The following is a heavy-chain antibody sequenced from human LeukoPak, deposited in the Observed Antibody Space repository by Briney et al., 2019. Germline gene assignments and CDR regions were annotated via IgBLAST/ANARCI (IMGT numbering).Heavy chain of an antibody. Sequence: PGGSLRLSCAASGFTFSSYAMMWVRQAPGKAREGVCDISGSAGYTHSANSVIGRFTNSRENSKYTLYLQMNSLRAEETAGYNCAKIWAAVAGTGDYWGQGTLVTVSS. CDR2: ISGSAGYT. CDR3: AKIWAAVAGTGDY. J-gene: IGHJ4*02. D-gene: IGHD6-19*01. CDR1: GFTFSSYA. V-gene: IGHV3-23*01.